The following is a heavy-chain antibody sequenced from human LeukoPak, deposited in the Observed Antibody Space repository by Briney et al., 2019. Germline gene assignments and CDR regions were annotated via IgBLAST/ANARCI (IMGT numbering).Heavy chain of an antibody. D-gene: IGHD4-17*01. CDR2: ISSSSSYI. V-gene: IGHV3-21*01. CDR1: GFTFSSYS. J-gene: IGHJ3*02. CDR3: ARRGAVTNAFDI. Sequence: PGGSLRLSCAASGFTFSSYSMNWVRQAPGKGLEWVSSISSSSSYIYYADSVKGRFTISRDNAKNSLYLQMNSLRAEDTAVYYCARRGAVTNAFDIWGQGTMVTVSS.